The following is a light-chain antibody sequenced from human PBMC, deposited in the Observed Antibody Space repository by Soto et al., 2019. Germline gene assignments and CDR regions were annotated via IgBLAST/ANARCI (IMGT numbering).Light chain of an antibody. J-gene: IGLJ2*01. Sequence: QSALTQPASVSGSPGQSITISCTGTISDIGGYNFISWYQHHPGKAPKLVIYDVNNRPSGISYRFSGSKSGNTASLTISGLQAEDEADYYCASYTSSSTGVVFGGGTQLTVL. CDR2: DVN. V-gene: IGLV2-14*01. CDR1: ISDIGGYNF. CDR3: ASYTSSSTGVV.